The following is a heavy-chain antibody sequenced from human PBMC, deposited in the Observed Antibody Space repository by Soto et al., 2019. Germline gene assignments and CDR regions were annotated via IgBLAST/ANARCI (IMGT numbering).Heavy chain of an antibody. CDR1: GFTFSSYA. CDR2: SSGSGGST. CDR3: AKDPNPDY. J-gene: IGHJ4*02. V-gene: IGHV3-23*01. Sequence: EVQLLESGGGLVQPGGYLRLSCAASGFTFSSYAMSWVRQDPGKWLEWVSASSGSGGSTYYADSVKGRFAISRDNAKNTLYLQMHSLRAEDTAVYYCAKDPNPDYWGQGTLVTVSS.